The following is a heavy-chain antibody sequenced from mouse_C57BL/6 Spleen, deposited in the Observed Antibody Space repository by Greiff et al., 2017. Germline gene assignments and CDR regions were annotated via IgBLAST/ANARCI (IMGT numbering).Heavy chain of an antibody. CDR3: ARVYYGNPAWFAY. D-gene: IGHD2-1*01. Sequence: VQLQQPGAELVKPGASVKLSCKASGYTFTSYWMQWVKQRPGQGLEWIGEIDPSDSYTNYNQKFKGKATLTVDTSSSTAYMQLSILTSEDSAVYYCARVYYGNPAWFAYWGQGTLVTVSA. J-gene: IGHJ3*01. V-gene: IGHV1-50*01. CDR1: GYTFTSYW. CDR2: IDPSDSYT.